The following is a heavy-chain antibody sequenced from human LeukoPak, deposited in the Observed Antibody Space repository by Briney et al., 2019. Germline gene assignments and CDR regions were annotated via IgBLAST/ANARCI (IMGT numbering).Heavy chain of an antibody. CDR2: ISGSAVST. D-gene: IGHD3-3*01. CDR3: AKSRLSGINDAFDI. J-gene: IGHJ3*02. V-gene: IGHV3-23*01. CDR1: GLTFITFG. Sequence: PGGSLGLSCTASGLTFITFGMTWVRQAPGKGLEWVSAISGSAVSTFYADSVKGRFTISRDNSKNTLYLQMNSLRAADTAVYYCAKSRLSGINDAFDIWGQGIMVTVSS.